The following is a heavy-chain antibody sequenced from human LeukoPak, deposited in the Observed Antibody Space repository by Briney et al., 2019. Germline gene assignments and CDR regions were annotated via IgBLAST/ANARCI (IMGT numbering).Heavy chain of an antibody. CDR1: GFAFNFYA. J-gene: IGHJ5*02. V-gene: IGHV3-23*01. D-gene: IGHD6-19*01. CDR3: AKPISGGLAVSADWFDP. Sequence: PGGSLRLSCAASGFAFNFYAITWVRQAPGKRLQWVSTINASGGNTYYAESVRGRFTISRDNSKDTLYLQLNSLTAEDTAIYYCAKPISGGLAVSADWFDPWGQGTLVAVSS. CDR2: INASGGNT.